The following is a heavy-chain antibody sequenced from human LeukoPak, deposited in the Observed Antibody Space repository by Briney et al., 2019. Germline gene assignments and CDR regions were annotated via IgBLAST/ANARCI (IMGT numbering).Heavy chain of an antibody. CDR3: ARAGDYYGSGSYFQRGAFDI. J-gene: IGHJ3*02. V-gene: IGHV3-13*01. CDR2: IGTAGDT. D-gene: IGHD3-10*01. CDR1: GFTLSSYD. Sequence: GGSLRLSRAASGFTLSSYDMHWVRQATGKGLEWVSAIGTAGDTYYPGSVKGRFTISRENAKNSLYLQMNSLRAGDTAVYYCARAGDYYGSGSYFQRGAFDIWGQGTMVTVSS.